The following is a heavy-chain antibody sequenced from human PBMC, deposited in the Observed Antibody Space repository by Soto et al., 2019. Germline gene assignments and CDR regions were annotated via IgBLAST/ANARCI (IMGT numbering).Heavy chain of an antibody. CDR2: TYNDGTT. CDR3: ARDVRDSTGHFGAFDI. J-gene: IGHJ3*02. D-gene: IGHD3-22*01. CDR1: GFTVNTNY. V-gene: IGHV3-53*02. Sequence: EVQLVETGGGLIQPGGSLRLSCAASGFTVNTNYMNWVRQAPGKGLEWVSVTYNDGTTDYADSVKGRFTISRDNSKNTLYLQMSSLRAEDTAVYYCARDVRDSTGHFGAFDIWGPGTRVTVSS.